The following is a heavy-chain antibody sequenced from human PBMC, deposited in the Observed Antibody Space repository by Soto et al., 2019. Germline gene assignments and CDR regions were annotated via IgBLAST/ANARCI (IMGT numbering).Heavy chain of an antibody. CDR1: GYTFTSYY. CDR3: ARGGINYGPGTFAYMDV. D-gene: IGHD3-10*01. V-gene: IGHV1-46*01. Sequence: ASVKVSCKASGYTFTSYYMHWVRQAPGQGLEWMGIINPSGGSTSYAQKFQGRVTMTRDTSTSTVYMELSSLRSEDTAVYYCARGGINYGPGTFAYMDVWGKGTTVTVSS. CDR2: INPSGGST. J-gene: IGHJ6*03.